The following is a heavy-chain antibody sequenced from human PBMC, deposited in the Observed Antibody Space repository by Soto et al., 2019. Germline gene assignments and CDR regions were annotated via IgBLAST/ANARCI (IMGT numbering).Heavy chain of an antibody. Sequence: QVQLVESGGVVVQPGRSLRLSCAASGFTFSSYGMHWIRQAPGKGLEWVAVIWYDGSNKYYADSVKGRFTISRDNSKNTLYLQMNGLRAEDTAVYYCAREREYSSFDYWGQGTLVTVSS. CDR3: AREREYSSFDY. D-gene: IGHD6-6*01. CDR1: GFTFSSYG. CDR2: IWYDGSNK. V-gene: IGHV3-33*01. J-gene: IGHJ4*02.